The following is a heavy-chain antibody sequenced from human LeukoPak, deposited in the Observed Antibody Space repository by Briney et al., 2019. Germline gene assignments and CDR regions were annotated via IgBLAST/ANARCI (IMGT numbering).Heavy chain of an antibody. V-gene: IGHV4-59*01. CDR3: ARDHNSGSLGY. D-gene: IGHD1-26*01. J-gene: IGHJ4*02. CDR2: VSSSGSA. Sequence: SETLSLTCSVSGGSMSNYFWNWIRQTPGKGLEWIGNVSSSGSANYNPSLKSRVTISVDTSKNQFSLKLSSVTAADTAVYYCARDHNSGSLGYWGQGTLVTVSS. CDR1: GGSMSNYF.